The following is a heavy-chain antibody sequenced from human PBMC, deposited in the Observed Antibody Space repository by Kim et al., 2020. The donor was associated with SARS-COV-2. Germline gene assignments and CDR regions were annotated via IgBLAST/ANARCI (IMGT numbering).Heavy chain of an antibody. CDR3: ARTDSSAWHSGY. D-gene: IGHD6-19*01. CDR2: ITTSNGET. Sequence: GGSLRLSCAASGFTLSSKALTWVRQAPGRGLEWVSGITTSNGETAYADSVKGRFFISRDTSKDTLYLHMDSLRAEDTAVYYCARTDSSAWHSGYWGQGTLVTVSS. J-gene: IGHJ4*02. CDR1: GFTLSSKA. V-gene: IGHV3-23*01.